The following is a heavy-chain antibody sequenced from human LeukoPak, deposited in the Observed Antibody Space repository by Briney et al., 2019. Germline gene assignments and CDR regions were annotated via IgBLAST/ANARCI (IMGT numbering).Heavy chain of an antibody. D-gene: IGHD1-26*01. CDR3: AFPSTLYSGNSDY. CDR2: IRSKARSYAT. J-gene: IGHJ4*02. Sequence: PGGSLKLSCAASGFTFTDSAMHWVRQASGKGLEWVGRIRSKARSYATAYAASVKGRFTISRDDSTNTAYLQMNSLKTEDTAVYYCAFPSTLYSGNSDYWGQGTLVTVSS. V-gene: IGHV3-73*01. CDR1: GFTFTDSA.